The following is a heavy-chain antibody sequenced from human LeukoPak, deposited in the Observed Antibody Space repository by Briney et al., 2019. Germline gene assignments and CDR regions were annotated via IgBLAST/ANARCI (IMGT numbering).Heavy chain of an antibody. CDR3: ARGRIAARPFDY. Sequence: PSETLSLTCAVYGGSFSGYYCSWIRQPPGKGLEWIGEINHSRSTNYNPSLKSRVTISVDTSKNQFSLKLSSVTAADTAVYYCARGRIAARPFDYWGQGTLVTVSS. CDR1: GGSFSGYY. D-gene: IGHD6-6*01. J-gene: IGHJ4*02. CDR2: INHSRST. V-gene: IGHV4-34*01.